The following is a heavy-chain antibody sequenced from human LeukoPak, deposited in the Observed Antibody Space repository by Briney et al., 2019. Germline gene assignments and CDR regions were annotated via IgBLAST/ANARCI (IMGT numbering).Heavy chain of an antibody. CDR2: ISSSGSTI. CDR1: GFTFSDYY. V-gene: IGHV3-11*01. Sequence: GGPLRLSCAASGFTFSDYYMTWIRQAPGKGLDWVSYISSSGSTIYYADSVKGRFTISRDNAKNSLYLQMNSLRAEDTAVYYCARGRCSSTSCYGHNWFDPWGQGTLVTVSS. J-gene: IGHJ5*02. CDR3: ARGRCSSTSCYGHNWFDP. D-gene: IGHD2-2*01.